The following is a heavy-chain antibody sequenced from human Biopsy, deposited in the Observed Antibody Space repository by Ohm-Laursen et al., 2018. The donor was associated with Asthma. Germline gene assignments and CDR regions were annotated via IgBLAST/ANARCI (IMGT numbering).Heavy chain of an antibody. D-gene: IGHD2-2*01. J-gene: IGHJ4*02. Sequence: ASVKVSCKSLGGTFNTYVIGWARQAPGQGLEWMGGINSVFGTTTYPQKFQDRVTITADDSASTVYMELSSLRSEGTAVYYCARKAGSCISRTCYSLDFWGQGTLVTVSS. V-gene: IGHV1-69*13. CDR1: GGTFNTYV. CDR2: INSVFGTT. CDR3: ARKAGSCISRTCYSLDF.